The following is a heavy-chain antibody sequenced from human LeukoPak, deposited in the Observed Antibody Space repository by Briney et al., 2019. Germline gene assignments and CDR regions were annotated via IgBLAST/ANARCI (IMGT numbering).Heavy chain of an antibody. J-gene: IGHJ4*02. D-gene: IGHD3-16*01. CDR3: ARESYGNYFFDY. Sequence: GGSLRLSCAASGFSFSDFHMNWVRQAPGKGLEWVAIISYDGSNKYYADSVKGRLTISRDNSKNTLYLEMNSLRAEDTAVYYCARESYGNYFFDYWGQGTLVTVSS. CDR2: ISYDGSNK. CDR1: GFSFSDFH. V-gene: IGHV3-30-3*01.